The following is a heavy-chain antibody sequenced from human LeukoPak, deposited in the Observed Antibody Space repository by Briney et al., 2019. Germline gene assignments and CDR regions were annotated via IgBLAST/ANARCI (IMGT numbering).Heavy chain of an antibody. J-gene: IGHJ4*02. CDR3: TRVYCSSSSCYNADY. V-gene: IGHV1-46*03. CDR1: GHTFTSYY. Sequence: ASVKVSCKTSGHTFTSYYMHWVRQAPGQGLEWMGIINLNGGSTKYAQKFQGRVTMTRDTSTSTVYIELSSLRSEDTAVYYCTRVYCSSSSCYNADYWGQGTLVTVSS. CDR2: INLNGGST. D-gene: IGHD2-2*02.